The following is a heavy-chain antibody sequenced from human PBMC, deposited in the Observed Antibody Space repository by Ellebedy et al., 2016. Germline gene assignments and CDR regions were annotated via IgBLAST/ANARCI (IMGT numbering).Heavy chain of an antibody. CDR1: GFIFSSYW. J-gene: IGHJ3*02. CDR2: IKQDRSEK. V-gene: IGHV3-7*01. D-gene: IGHD3-10*01. CDR3: ARDRRITMVRGVFDAFDI. Sequence: GESLKISXAASGFIFSSYWMSWVRQAPGKGLEWVANIKQDRSEKYYVDSVKGRFTISRDNAKNSLYLQMNSLRAEDTAVYYCARDRRITMVRGVFDAFDIWGQGTMVTVSS.